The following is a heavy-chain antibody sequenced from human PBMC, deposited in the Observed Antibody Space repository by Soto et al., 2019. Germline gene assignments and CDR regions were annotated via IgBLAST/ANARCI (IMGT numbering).Heavy chain of an antibody. CDR3: AKVPGYDYVWGTYYYFDY. D-gene: IGHD3-16*01. J-gene: IGHJ4*02. Sequence: GGSLRLSCAASGFTFSSYSMNWVRQAPGKGLEWVSSISGGGSSTYYADSVKGRFTISRDNSKNTLYLQMNSLRAEDTAVYYCAKVPGYDYVWGTYYYFDYWGLGAQVTVSS. CDR2: ISGGGSST. V-gene: IGHV3-23*01. CDR1: GFTFSSYS.